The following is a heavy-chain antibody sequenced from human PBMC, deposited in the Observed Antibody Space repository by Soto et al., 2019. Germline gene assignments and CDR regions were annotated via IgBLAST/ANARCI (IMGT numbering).Heavy chain of an antibody. V-gene: IGHV4-30-2*01. CDR2: IYQSGST. CDR1: GGAISSGDYS. J-gene: IGHJ4*02. CDR3: ARGSRSSWHFDY. D-gene: IGHD6-13*01. Sequence: KPSETLSLTGAVSGGAISSGDYSWNWIRQPPGKGLEWIGFIYQSGSTYYNPSLKSRVSISIDRSKNQFSLKLTSVTAADTAVYYCARGSRSSWHFDYWGQGTLVTVSS.